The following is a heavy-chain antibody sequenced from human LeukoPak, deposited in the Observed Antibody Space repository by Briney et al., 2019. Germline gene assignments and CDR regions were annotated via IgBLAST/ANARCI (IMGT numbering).Heavy chain of an antibody. V-gene: IGHV1-2*02. Sequence: ASVKVSCKASGYTFTGYYMHWVRQAPGQGLEWMGWINPNSGGTNYAQKFQGRVTMTRDTSISTAYMELSRLRSDDTAVYYCARATGYCSSTSCYATMGNDYWGQGTLVTVSS. D-gene: IGHD2-2*01. J-gene: IGHJ4*02. CDR3: ARATGYCSSTSCYATMGNDY. CDR2: INPNSGGT. CDR1: GYTFTGYY.